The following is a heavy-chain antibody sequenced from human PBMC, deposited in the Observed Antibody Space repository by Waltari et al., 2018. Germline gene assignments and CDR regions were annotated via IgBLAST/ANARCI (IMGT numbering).Heavy chain of an antibody. J-gene: IGHJ6*02. CDR2: IYYSGST. CDR1: GGSISSYY. CDR3: ARDKGGYDSYYYYYGMDV. V-gene: IGHV4-59*01. D-gene: IGHD5-12*01. Sequence: QVQLQESGPGLVKPSETLSLTCTVSGGSISSYYWSWIRQPPGKGLEWIGYIYYSGSTNYNPSLKSRVTISVDTSKNQFSLKLSSVTAADTAVYYCARDKGGYDSYYYYYGMDVWGQGTTVTVSS.